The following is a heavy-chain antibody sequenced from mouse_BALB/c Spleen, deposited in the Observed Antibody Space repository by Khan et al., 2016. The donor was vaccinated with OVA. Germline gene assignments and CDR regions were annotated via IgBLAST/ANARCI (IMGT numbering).Heavy chain of an antibody. J-gene: IGHJ2*01. Sequence: EVQLVESGPGLVKPSQSLSLTCTVTGFSITSGYAWNWIRQFPGNKLEWMGYISYSGGTSYNPSLKSRISITRDTSTNPSYLQLNSVTTEDTATYYCAGGNYYEYYLDYWGQGTPLTVSS. CDR2: ISYSGGT. CDR1: GFSITSGYA. V-gene: IGHV3-2*02. D-gene: IGHD1-1*01. CDR3: AGGNYYEYYLDY.